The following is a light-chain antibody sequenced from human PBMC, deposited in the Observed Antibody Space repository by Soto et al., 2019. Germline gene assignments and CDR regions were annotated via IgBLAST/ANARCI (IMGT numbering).Light chain of an antibody. CDR2: DAS. CDR3: PQRSTWPLLT. CDR1: QTVSRY. Sequence: VLIQSPATLSLSPGERATLSCRASQTVSRYLAWFQQKPGQPPRLLIYDASNRATGIPARFSGSGSGTDYTLTISSLEPEDFAVYYCPQRSTWPLLTFGGGTKVEI. V-gene: IGKV3-11*01. J-gene: IGKJ4*01.